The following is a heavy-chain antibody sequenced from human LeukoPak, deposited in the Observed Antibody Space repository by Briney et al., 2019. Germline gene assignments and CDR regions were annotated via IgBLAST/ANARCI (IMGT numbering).Heavy chain of an antibody. CDR2: IYHGGST. V-gene: IGHV4-39*07. Sequence: SETLSLTCTVSDGSIRTSNYYWGWIRQPPGKGLELIGNIYHGGSTYYTPSLRSRVTMSVDTSKNQFSLKLNSVTAADTAVYYCARTPPGPDYRCWGQGTPVTVSS. J-gene: IGHJ4*02. D-gene: IGHD1-14*01. CDR1: DGSIRTSNYY. CDR3: ARTPPGPDYRC.